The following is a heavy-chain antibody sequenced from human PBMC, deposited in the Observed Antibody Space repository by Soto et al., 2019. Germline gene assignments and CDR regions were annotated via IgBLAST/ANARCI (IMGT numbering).Heavy chain of an antibody. CDR3: AHKFTIHYYDSSGYYYREVRAEYFQH. CDR2: IYWDDDK. V-gene: IGHV2-5*02. D-gene: IGHD3-22*01. Sequence: QITLKESGPTLVKPTQTLTLTCTFSGFSLSTSGVGVGWIRQPPGKALEWLALIYWDDDKRYSPSLKSRLTITKDTSKNQVVLTMTNMDPVDTATYYCAHKFTIHYYDSSGYYYREVRAEYFQHWGQGTLVTVSS. CDR1: GFSLSTSGVG. J-gene: IGHJ1*01.